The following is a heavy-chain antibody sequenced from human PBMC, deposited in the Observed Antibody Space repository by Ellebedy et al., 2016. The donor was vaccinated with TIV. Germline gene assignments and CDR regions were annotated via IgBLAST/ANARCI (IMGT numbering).Heavy chain of an antibody. V-gene: IGHV4-39*01. J-gene: IGHJ6*02. CDR2: IYYSGST. D-gene: IGHD6-19*01. CDR1: GGSISSSSYY. CDR3: ARESSGWYNSVYYYYYGMDV. Sequence: MPSETLSLTCTVSGGSISSSSYYWGWIRQPPGQGLEWIGKIYYSGSTYYNPSLKSRVTISLDTSKNQFYLKLSSVTAADTAVYYCARESSGWYNSVYYYYYGMDVWGQGTTVTVS.